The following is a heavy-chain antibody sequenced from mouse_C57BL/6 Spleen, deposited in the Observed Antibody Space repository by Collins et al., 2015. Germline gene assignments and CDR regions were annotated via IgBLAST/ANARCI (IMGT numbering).Heavy chain of an antibody. Sequence: QVQLQQPGAELVKPGASVKLSCKASGYTFTSYWMQWVKQRPGQGLEWIGEIDPSDSYTNYNQKFKGKATLTVDTSSSTAYMQLSSLTSEDSAVYYCARSCYDYDWCFDVWGTGTTVTVSS. CDR1: GYTFTSYW. CDR3: ARSCYDYDWCFDV. CDR2: IDPSDSYT. D-gene: IGHD2-4*01. J-gene: IGHJ1*03. V-gene: IGHV1-50*01.